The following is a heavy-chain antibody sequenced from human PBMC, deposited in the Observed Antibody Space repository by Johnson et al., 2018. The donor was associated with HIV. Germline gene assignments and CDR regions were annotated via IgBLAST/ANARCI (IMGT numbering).Heavy chain of an antibody. CDR2: ISYDGTNK. CDR1: GFTFSSYG. J-gene: IGHJ3*02. D-gene: IGHD3-16*01. Sequence: QMLLVESGGGVVQPGRSLRLSCAASGFTFSSYGMHWVRQAPGKGLEWVAVISYDGTNKYYADSVKGRFTISRDNSKNTLYLQMNSLRAEDTAVYYCARCMITFGGVGGAFDIWGQGTMVTVSS. V-gene: IGHV3-30*03. CDR3: ARCMITFGGVGGAFDI.